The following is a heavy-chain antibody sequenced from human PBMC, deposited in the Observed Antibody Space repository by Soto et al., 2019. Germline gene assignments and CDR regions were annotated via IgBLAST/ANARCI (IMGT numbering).Heavy chain of an antibody. D-gene: IGHD1-26*01. Sequence: ASLKVSCKASGYTFTSYAMHWVRQAPGQRLEWMGWINAGNGNTKYSQKFQGRVTITRDTSASKAYMELSSLRSEDTAVYYCARDDVVGATYSAFDIWGQGTMVTVSS. CDR1: GYTFTSYA. CDR2: INAGNGNT. CDR3: ARDDVVGATYSAFDI. V-gene: IGHV1-3*01. J-gene: IGHJ3*02.